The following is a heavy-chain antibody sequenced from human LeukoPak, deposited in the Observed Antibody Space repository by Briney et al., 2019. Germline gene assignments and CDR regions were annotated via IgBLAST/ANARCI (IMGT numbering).Heavy chain of an antibody. D-gene: IGHD3-22*01. CDR1: GGSISSYY. CDR3: ATTYYYDSSGYDY. V-gene: IGHV4-59*01. CDR2: IYYSGST. J-gene: IGHJ4*02. Sequence: SETLSLTCTVSGGSISSYYWSWIRQPPGKGLEWIGYIYYSGSTNYNPSLKSRVTIPVDTSKNQFSLKLSSVTAADTAVYYCATTYYYDSSGYDYWGQGILVTVSS.